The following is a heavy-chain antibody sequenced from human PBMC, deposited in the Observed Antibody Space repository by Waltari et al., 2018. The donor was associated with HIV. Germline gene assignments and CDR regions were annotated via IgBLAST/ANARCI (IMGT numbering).Heavy chain of an antibody. J-gene: IGHJ5*02. D-gene: IGHD4-4*01. CDR1: GGSMTSSSYS. V-gene: IGHV4-39*01. Sequence: QLQLQESGPGLVKSSETLSLTCTVSGGSMTSSSYSWGRIRQPPGKGLGWIGSMSYSGSTYNNPSLRSRLTISVDTSKNQFSLKLTSVTAADTAMYYCARSFSGYSNYFDPWGQGTLVTVSS. CDR2: MSYSGST. CDR3: ARSFSGYSNYFDP.